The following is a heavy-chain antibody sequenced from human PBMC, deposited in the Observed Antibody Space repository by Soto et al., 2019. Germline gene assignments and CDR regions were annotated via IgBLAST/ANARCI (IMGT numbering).Heavy chain of an antibody. CDR3: ARGYCSSTSGSIRGGWDC. CDR2: ISPYNGNT. V-gene: IGHV1-18*01. D-gene: IGHD2-2*01. J-gene: IGHJ4*02. Sequence: QVQLVQSGAEVKKPGASVKVSCTASGYPFTGYGIIWVRQAPGQGLEGMGWISPYNGNTNSAQNLQDRFTMTTDTSTNTAYMELRSLRSDDTAVYYCARGYCSSTSGSIRGGWDCWGQGTLVTVSS. CDR1: GYPFTGYG.